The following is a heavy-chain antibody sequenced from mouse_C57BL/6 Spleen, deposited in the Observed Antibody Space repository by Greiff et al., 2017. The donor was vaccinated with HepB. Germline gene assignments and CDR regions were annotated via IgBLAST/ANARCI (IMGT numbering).Heavy chain of an antibody. Sequence: EVQPVESGGGLVQPKGSLKLSCAASGFSFNTYAMNWVRQAPGKGLEWVARIRSKSNNYATYYADSVKDRFIISRDDSESMLYLQMNNLKTEDTAMYYCVRRNWDGYFDVWGTGTTVTVSS. CDR3: VRRNWDGYFDV. J-gene: IGHJ1*03. CDR2: IRSKSNNYAT. V-gene: IGHV10-1*01. CDR1: GFSFNTYA. D-gene: IGHD4-1*01.